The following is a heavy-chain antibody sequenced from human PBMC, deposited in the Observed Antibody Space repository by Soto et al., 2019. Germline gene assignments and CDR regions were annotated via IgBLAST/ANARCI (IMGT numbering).Heavy chain of an antibody. CDR1: GFTFSSYA. D-gene: IGHD6-19*01. V-gene: IGHV3-30-3*01. CDR3: ARDGGIAVAYNWFDP. CDR2: ISYDGSNK. Sequence: GGSLRLSCAASGFTFSSYAMHWVRQAPGKGLEWVAVISYDGSNKYYADSVKGRFTISRDNSKNTLYLQMNSLRAEDTAVYYCARDGGIAVAYNWFDPWGQGTLVTVSS. J-gene: IGHJ5*02.